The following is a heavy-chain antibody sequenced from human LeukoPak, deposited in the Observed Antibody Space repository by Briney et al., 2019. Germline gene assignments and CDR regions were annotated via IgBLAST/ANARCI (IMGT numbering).Heavy chain of an antibody. CDR1: GYSFTSYW. J-gene: IGHJ1*01. CDR2: IYPGDSDT. Sequence: GESLKISCKGSGYSFTSYWIAWVRQMPGKGLEWMGIIYPGDSDTRYSPSFQGHVTVSADSSSSTAYLQWSSLRASDTAMYYCARLLYGDYERYFQHWGQGTLVTVSS. D-gene: IGHD4-17*01. CDR3: ARLLYGDYERYFQH. V-gene: IGHV5-51*01.